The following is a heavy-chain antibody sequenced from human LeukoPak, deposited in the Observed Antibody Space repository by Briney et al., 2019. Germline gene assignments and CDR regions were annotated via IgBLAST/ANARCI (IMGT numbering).Heavy chain of an antibody. CDR2: INSDGSST. CDR1: GFTFSSYW. J-gene: IGHJ4*02. CDR3: IRGGVDY. V-gene: IGHV3-74*01. Sequence: GGSLRLSCAASGFTFSSYWMHWVRQATEKGLVWVSRINSDGSSTNYADSVKGRFTISRDNAKNTLYLQMNSLRAEDTAVYYCIRGGVDYWGQGTLVTVSS.